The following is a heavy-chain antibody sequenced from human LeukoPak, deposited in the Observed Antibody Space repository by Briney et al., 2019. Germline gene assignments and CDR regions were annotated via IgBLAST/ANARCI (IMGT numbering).Heavy chain of an antibody. CDR1: GGSFSGYY. Sequence: SETLSLTCAVYGGSFSGYYWSWIRQPPGKGLEWIGEINHSGSTNYSPSLKSRVTISVDTSKNQFSLKLSSVTAADTAVYYCARLVVVAATYYYYGMDVWGQGTTVTVSS. V-gene: IGHV4-34*01. CDR2: INHSGST. J-gene: IGHJ6*02. D-gene: IGHD2-15*01. CDR3: ARLVVVAATYYYYGMDV.